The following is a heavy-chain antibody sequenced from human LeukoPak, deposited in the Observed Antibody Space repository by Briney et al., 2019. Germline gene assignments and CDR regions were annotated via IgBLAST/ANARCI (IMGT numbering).Heavy chain of an antibody. D-gene: IGHD6-13*01. V-gene: IGHV4-59*01. J-gene: IGHJ4*02. CDR1: GGSISSYY. Sequence: SETLSLTCTVSGGSISSYYWSWIRQPPGKGLEWIGYIYYSGSTNYNPSLKSRVTMSVDTSKNQFSLKLSSVTAADTAVYYCAREGASSSFDYWGQGTLVTVSS. CDR2: IYYSGST. CDR3: AREGASSSFDY.